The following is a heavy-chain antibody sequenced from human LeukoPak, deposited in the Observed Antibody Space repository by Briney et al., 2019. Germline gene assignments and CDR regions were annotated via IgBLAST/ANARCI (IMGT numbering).Heavy chain of an antibody. Sequence: GGSLRLSCAASGFTFSSYAMSWVRQAPGKGLEWVSAISGSGGSTYYADSVKGRFTISRDNSKSTLYLQMNSLRAEDTAVYYCARKPVRGLSYPPNYFDYWGQGTLVTVSS. CDR1: GFTFSSYA. J-gene: IGHJ4*02. V-gene: IGHV3-23*01. D-gene: IGHD1-26*01. CDR2: ISGSGGST. CDR3: ARKPVRGLSYPPNYFDY.